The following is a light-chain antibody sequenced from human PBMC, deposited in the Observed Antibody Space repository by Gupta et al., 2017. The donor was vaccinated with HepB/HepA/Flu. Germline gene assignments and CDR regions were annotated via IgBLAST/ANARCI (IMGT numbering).Light chain of an antibody. V-gene: IGKV1-39*01. J-gene: IGKJ2*01. Sequence: QMTQTPSHMSGSVGDRVTITCRASQSSSSCLNWYQEEPGKAPKLLFYAASTLKSGVPSRFSSSGSGTDFTLTISMLQSEDFATYYWQQSNSSPHTFGQGTKLDIK. CDR2: AAS. CDR1: QSSSSC. CDR3: QQSNSSPHT.